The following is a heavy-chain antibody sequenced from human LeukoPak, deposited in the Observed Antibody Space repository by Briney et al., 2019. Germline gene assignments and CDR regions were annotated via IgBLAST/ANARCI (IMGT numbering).Heavy chain of an antibody. Sequence: ASVKVSCKASGGTFSSYAISWVRQAPGQGPEWMGGIIPIFGTANYAQKFQGRVTITADESTSTAYMELSSLRSEDTAVYYCARDSTYYYDSSGYYGYWGQGTLVTVSS. CDR2: IIPIFGTA. CDR3: ARDSTYYYDSSGYYGY. J-gene: IGHJ4*02. D-gene: IGHD3-22*01. V-gene: IGHV1-69*13. CDR1: GGTFSSYA.